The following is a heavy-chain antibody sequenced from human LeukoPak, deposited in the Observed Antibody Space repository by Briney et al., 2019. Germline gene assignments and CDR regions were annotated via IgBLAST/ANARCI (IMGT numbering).Heavy chain of an antibody. J-gene: IGHJ4*02. CDR2: IYYSGGT. CDR3: ARDRGFSYDLDY. CDR1: GGSISSYY. D-gene: IGHD5-18*01. V-gene: IGHV4-59*01. Sequence: KPSETLSLTCTVSGGSISSYYWTWIRQPPGKGLEWFGYIYYSGGTNYNPSLKSRVTISVDTSKNQFSLKLSSVTAADTAVYYCARDRGFSYDLDYWGQGTLVTVSS.